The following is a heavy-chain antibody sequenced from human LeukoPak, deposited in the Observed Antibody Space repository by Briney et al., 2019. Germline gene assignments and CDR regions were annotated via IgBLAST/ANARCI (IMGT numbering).Heavy chain of an antibody. J-gene: IGHJ3*02. Sequence: PSETLSLTCAVYGGSFSGYYWSWICQPPGKGLEWIGEINHSGSTNYNPSLKSRVTISVDTSKNQFSLKLSSVTAADTAVYYCARSQRGYSYGSPKVRAFDIWGQGTMVTVSS. CDR3: ARSQRGYSYGSPKVRAFDI. D-gene: IGHD5-18*01. CDR2: INHSGST. CDR1: GGSFSGYY. V-gene: IGHV4-34*01.